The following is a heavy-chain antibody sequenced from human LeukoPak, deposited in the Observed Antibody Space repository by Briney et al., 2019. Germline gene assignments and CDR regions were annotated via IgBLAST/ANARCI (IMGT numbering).Heavy chain of an antibody. V-gene: IGHV3-21*01. J-gene: IGHJ5*02. CDR2: ISGSSSYI. Sequence: GGSLRLSCAASGFTFSSYSLNWVRQAPGKGLEWVSSISGSSSYIYYADSAKGRFTISRNNAKKSLFLQMNSLRAEDTAVYYCARDGRGDYCSGGSCLMFDPWGQGTLVTVSS. CDR3: ARDGRGDYCSGGSCLMFDP. CDR1: GFTFSSYS. D-gene: IGHD2-15*01.